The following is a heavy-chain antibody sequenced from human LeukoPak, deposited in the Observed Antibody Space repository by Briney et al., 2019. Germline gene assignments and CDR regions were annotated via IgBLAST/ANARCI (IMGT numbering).Heavy chain of an antibody. Sequence: SVKVSGKASGGSFSSYAIRWVRQAPGQGLEWMGGIIPIFGTANYAQKFQGRVTITADESTSTAYMELSSLRSEDTAVYYCARLPGGAGSDYWGQGTLVTVSS. CDR1: GGSFSSYA. D-gene: IGHD3-10*01. J-gene: IGHJ4*02. CDR3: ARLPGGAGSDY. CDR2: IIPIFGTA. V-gene: IGHV1-69*01.